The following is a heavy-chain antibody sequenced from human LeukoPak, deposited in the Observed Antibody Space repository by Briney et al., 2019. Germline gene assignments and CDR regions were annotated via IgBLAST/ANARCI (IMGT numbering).Heavy chain of an antibody. D-gene: IGHD2-21*01. Sequence: GGSLRLSCAASGFTFSSYAMSWVRQAPGKGLEWVSAISGSGGSTDYADSVKGRFTISRDNSKNTLYLQMNRLRAEDTAVYYCAKDSPNIVVVRSFDYWGQGTLVTVSS. CDR1: GFTFSSYA. J-gene: IGHJ4*02. V-gene: IGHV3-23*01. CDR3: AKDSPNIVVVRSFDY. CDR2: ISGSGGST.